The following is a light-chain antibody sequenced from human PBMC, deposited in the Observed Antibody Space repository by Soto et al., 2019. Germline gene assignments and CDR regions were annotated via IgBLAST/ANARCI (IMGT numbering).Light chain of an antibody. CDR3: QQYGSSPWT. CDR2: ATS. Sequence: EILMTQSPATLSVSPGDSATLSCRASRSVDTDLAWYQQKPGQAPRLLVFATSARATGIPARFSGSGSGTDFTLTISRLEPEDFAVYYCQQYGSSPWTFGQGTKVDIK. CDR1: RSVDTD. V-gene: IGKV3D-15*01. J-gene: IGKJ1*01.